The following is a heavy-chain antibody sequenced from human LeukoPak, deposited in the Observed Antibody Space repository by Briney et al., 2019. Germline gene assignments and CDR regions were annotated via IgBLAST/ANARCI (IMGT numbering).Heavy chain of an antibody. CDR2: IYYSGST. V-gene: IGHV4-39*01. CDR3: ATNYCSSTSCSRDAFDI. D-gene: IGHD2-2*01. Sequence: SETLSLTCTVSGGSISSSNYYWGWIRQPPGKGLERIGSIYYSGSTYYNPSLKSRVTISVDTSKNQFSLKLSSVTAADTAVYYCATNYCSSTSCSRDAFDIWGQGTMVTVSS. J-gene: IGHJ3*02. CDR1: GGSISSSNYY.